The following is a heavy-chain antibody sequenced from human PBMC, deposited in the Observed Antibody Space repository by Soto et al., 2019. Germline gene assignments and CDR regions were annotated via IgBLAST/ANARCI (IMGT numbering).Heavy chain of an antibody. V-gene: IGHV4-31*03. J-gene: IGHJ4*02. D-gene: IGHD2-2*01. CDR2: IYYSGST. CDR1: GGSISSGGYY. Sequence: QVQLQESGPGLVKPSQTLSLTCTVSGGSISSGGYYWSWIRQHPGKGLEWIGYIYYSGSTYYNPSLKSRVTISVDTSKNQFSLKLSSVTAADTAVYYCARDVGYCISTSCYPRYYFDYWGQGTLVTVSS. CDR3: ARDVGYCISTSCYPRYYFDY.